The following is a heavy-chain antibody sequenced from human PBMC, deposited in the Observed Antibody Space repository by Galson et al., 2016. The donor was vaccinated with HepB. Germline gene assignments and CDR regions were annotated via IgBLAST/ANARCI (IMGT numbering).Heavy chain of an antibody. Sequence: SVKVSCKASGYTFTRYYMHWVRQAPGQGLEWMGIINPSGGSPSYAQKFQGRVTMTSDTSTSTVSMELSSLRSEDTAVYYCARDTQQLVGGSYYYYGMDVWGQGTTVTVSS. D-gene: IGHD6-13*01. CDR3: ARDTQQLVGGSYYYYGMDV. J-gene: IGHJ6*02. CDR1: GYTFTRYY. CDR2: INPSGGSP. V-gene: IGHV1-46*01.